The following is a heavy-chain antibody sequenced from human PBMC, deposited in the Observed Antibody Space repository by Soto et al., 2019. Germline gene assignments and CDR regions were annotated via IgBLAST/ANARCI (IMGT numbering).Heavy chain of an antibody. Sequence: SDTLSLTCAVSGGSISTSDWWSWVRQPPGTGLEWIGEIFHSGSTHYNPSLRGRVSISVDKSKSQFSLKLTSVTAADTAVYYCARMGYCSGGRCYPAYYGMDVWGQGTTVTVSS. CDR1: GGSISTSDW. D-gene: IGHD2-15*01. J-gene: IGHJ6*02. V-gene: IGHV4-4*02. CDR2: IFHSGST. CDR3: ARMGYCSGGRCYPAYYGMDV.